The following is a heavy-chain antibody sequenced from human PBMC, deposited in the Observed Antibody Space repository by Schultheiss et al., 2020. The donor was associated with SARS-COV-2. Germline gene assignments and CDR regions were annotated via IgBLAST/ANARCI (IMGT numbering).Heavy chain of an antibody. Sequence: GESLKISCAASGFTFSSYEMNWVRQAPGKGLEWVAVISYDGSNKYYADSVKGRFTISRDNSKNTLYLQMNSLRAEDTAVYYCARGGDVSPYYYYYGMDVWGQGTTVTVSS. V-gene: IGHV3-30-3*01. CDR2: ISYDGSNK. D-gene: IGHD2-21*02. CDR3: ARGGDVSPYYYYYGMDV. J-gene: IGHJ6*02. CDR1: GFTFSSYE.